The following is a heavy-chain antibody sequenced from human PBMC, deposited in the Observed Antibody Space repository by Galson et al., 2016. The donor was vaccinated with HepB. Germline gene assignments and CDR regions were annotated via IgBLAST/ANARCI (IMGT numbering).Heavy chain of an antibody. CDR2: IYNSEYT. Sequence: LSLTCTLSGGSITGYYWSWIRQPPGKGLEWIGYIYNSEYTKYNPSLKSRVTISPDTSKNQFSLRLSSVTAADSAVYYCARNGGSSWQYYFDYWGQGNLVAVSS. D-gene: IGHD6-13*01. CDR1: GGSITGYY. CDR3: ARNGGSSWQYYFDY. V-gene: IGHV4-59*01. J-gene: IGHJ4*02.